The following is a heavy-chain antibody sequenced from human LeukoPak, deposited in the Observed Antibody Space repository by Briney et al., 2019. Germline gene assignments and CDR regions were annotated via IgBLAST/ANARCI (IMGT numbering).Heavy chain of an antibody. J-gene: IGHJ4*02. CDR3: ARGTGLGGDYVSN. D-gene: IGHD4-17*01. Sequence: GASVKVSCKASGYTFITYYMHWARQAPGQGLEWMGVINPSGGTTSYAQKFQARVTMTRDTSTSTVYMELSSLRSEDTAVYYCARGTGLGGDYVSNWGQGTLVTVSS. CDR1: GYTFITYY. V-gene: IGHV1-46*01. CDR2: INPSGGTT.